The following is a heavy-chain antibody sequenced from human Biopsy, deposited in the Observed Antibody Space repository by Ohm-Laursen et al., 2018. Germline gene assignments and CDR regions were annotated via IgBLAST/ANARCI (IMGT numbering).Heavy chain of an antibody. Sequence: SETLSLTCPVSGGSISSSTTYYWAWLRQPPGKGRGWFGSIYITETTFYNPSLKSRVTISVDTSTNQFSLKVSSVTAADTALYFCARHPTGFWFDPWGHGTLVTVSS. J-gene: IGHJ5*02. CDR2: IYITETT. V-gene: IGHV4-39*01. CDR3: ARHPTGFWFDP. CDR1: GGSISSSTTYY.